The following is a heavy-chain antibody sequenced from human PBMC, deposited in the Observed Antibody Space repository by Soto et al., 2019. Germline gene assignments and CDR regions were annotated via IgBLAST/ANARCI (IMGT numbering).Heavy chain of an antibody. J-gene: IGHJ6*02. CDR1: VGSINIAHYH. V-gene: IGHV4-30-4*01. D-gene: IGHD2-21*02. Sequence: PSAALSLTCALSVGSINIAHYHWSWIRQTPGNGLEWIGYIHYTGSISYNPSLQSRLTISVDTSKNQFSLKLTSVTAADTAVYFCAREDDGGDRDYYGLDVWGQGATVTVSS. CDR3: AREDDGGDRDYYGLDV. CDR2: IHYTGSI.